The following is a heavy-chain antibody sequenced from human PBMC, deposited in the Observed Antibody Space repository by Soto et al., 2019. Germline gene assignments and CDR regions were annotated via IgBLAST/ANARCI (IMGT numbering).Heavy chain of an antibody. CDR1: GGSISSSNW. CDR2: IYHSGST. D-gene: IGHD3-3*01. Sequence: SETLSLTCAVSGGSISSSNWWTWARQPPGNGLEWIGEIYHSGSTNYNPSLKSRVTISVDKSKNQFPLKLSSVTAADTAVYYCARVRVYDFWSGYYAAGSDDGRWFDPWGQGTLVTVSS. V-gene: IGHV4-4*02. J-gene: IGHJ5*02. CDR3: ARVRVYDFWSGYYAAGSDDGRWFDP.